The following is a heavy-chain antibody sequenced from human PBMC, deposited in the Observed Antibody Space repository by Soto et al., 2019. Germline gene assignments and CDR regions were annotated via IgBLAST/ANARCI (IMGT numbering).Heavy chain of an antibody. D-gene: IGHD3-22*01. CDR2: IYHSGST. J-gene: IGHJ4*02. V-gene: IGHV4-30-2*01. CDR1: GGSISSGGYS. Sequence: PSETLSLTCAVSGGSISSGGYSWTWIRQPPGKGLEWIGYIYHSGSTYYNPSLKSRVTISVDRSKNQFSLKLSSVTAADTAVYYCARTYYYDSSGYYPPLQFDYWGQGTLVTVSS. CDR3: ARTYYYDSSGYYPPLQFDY.